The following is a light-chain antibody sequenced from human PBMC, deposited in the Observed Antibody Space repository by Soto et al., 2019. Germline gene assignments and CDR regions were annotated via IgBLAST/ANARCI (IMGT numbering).Light chain of an antibody. CDR1: QDIANY. J-gene: IGKJ4*01. CDR2: ATS. V-gene: IGKV1-9*01. Sequence: IQLTQSPSFLSASVGDRVTITCRASQDIANYLAWYQQKPGKAPKFLIYATSTFQSGVPSRFRGGGSGTEFTLTISSLQPEDFATYYCQQVNSYPLTFGGGTKVEIK. CDR3: QQVNSYPLT.